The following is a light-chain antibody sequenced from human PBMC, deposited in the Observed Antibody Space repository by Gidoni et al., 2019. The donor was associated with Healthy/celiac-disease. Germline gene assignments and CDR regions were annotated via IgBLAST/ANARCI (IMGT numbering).Light chain of an antibody. V-gene: IGKV3-11*01. J-gene: IGKJ3*01. CDR1: QCVSSY. CDR2: DAS. CDR3: QQRSNWPLVA. Sequence: EIVLTQSPATLSLSPGERATLSCRASQCVSSYLAWYQQKPGQAPRLLIYDASNRATGIPARFSGSGSGTDFTLTISSLEPEDFAVYYCQQRSNWPLVAFGPGTKVDIK.